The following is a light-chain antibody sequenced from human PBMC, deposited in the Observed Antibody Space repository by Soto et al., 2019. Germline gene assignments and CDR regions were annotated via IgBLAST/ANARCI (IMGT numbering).Light chain of an antibody. CDR1: SSDVGGYNY. Sequence: QSVLTQPASVSGSPGQSITISCTGTSSDVGGYNYVSWYQQHPGKAPKLMIYDVSNRPSGVSNRFSGSKSGNTASLTISGLKAEDGLNYYCSSYTSRGTPFFGIGT. J-gene: IGLJ1*01. CDR2: DVS. CDR3: SSYTSRGTPF. V-gene: IGLV2-14*01.